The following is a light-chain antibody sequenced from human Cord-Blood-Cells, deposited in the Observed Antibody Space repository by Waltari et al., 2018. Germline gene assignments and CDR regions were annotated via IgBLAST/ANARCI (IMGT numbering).Light chain of an antibody. CDR2: EGS. V-gene: IGLV2-23*01. CDR3: GTYACSSSVV. CDR1: SSDVGSYNL. Sequence: QSALTQPASVSGSPGQSITIPCTGTSSDVGSYNLVSWYQQHPGTAPKLTIYEGSKLHSGVSNRFSCPKSGNTSTLTISGLQADDCADYYCGTYACSSSVVLGGGTKLTVL. J-gene: IGLJ2*01.